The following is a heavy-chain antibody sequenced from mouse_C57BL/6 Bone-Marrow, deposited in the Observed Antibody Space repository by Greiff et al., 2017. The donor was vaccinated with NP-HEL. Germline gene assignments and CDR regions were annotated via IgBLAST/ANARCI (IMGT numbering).Heavy chain of an antibody. Sequence: VQLQQSGAELVRPGASVKLSCTASGFNIKDDYMPWVKQRPEQGLEWLGWIDPENGYTEYASKFQGKATITADTSSNTAYLQLSSLTSEDTAVYYCTTGLRLWFAYWGQGTLVTVSA. D-gene: IGHD1-2*01. CDR3: TTGLRLWFAY. CDR1: GFNIKDDY. V-gene: IGHV14-4*01. CDR2: IDPENGYT. J-gene: IGHJ3*01.